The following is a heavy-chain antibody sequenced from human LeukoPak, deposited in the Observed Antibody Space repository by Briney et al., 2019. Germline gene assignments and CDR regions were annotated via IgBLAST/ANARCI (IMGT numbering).Heavy chain of an antibody. D-gene: IGHD6-6*01. V-gene: IGHV4-34*01. CDR3: ARGRIAARLNGVTWIDY. CDR2: INHSGST. Sequence: SETLSLTCAVYGGSFSGYYWSWIRQPPGKGLEWIGEINHSGSTNYNPSLKSRVTISVDTSKNQLSLKLSSVTAADTAVYYCARGRIAARLNGVTWIDYWGQGTLVTVSS. J-gene: IGHJ4*02. CDR1: GGSFSGYY.